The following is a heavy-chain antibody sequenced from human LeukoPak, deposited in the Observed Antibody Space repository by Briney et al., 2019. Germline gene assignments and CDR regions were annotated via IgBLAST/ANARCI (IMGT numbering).Heavy chain of an antibody. D-gene: IGHD3-9*01. CDR2: IYTSGST. CDR3: ARDLGDYDILTGAPRIGFDP. CDR1: GGSISGDY. Sequence: SETLSLTCTVSGGSISGDYWSWIRQPAGTGLEWIGRIYTSGSTIYNPSLKSRVTMSVDTSKNQFSLKLSSVTAADTAVYYCARDLGDYDILTGAPRIGFDPWGQGTLVTVSS. V-gene: IGHV4-4*07. J-gene: IGHJ5*02.